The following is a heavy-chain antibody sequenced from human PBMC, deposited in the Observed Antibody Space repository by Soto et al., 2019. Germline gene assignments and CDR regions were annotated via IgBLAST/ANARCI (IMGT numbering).Heavy chain of an antibody. D-gene: IGHD3-22*01. J-gene: IGHJ4*02. V-gene: IGHV3-21*06. CDR2: VGDTNTNT. CDR1: GFTLRSYA. CDR3: AREGVHNYNEYYFDY. Sequence: GGSLRLSCEVSGFTLRSYAMTWVRQAPGRGLEWVSTVGDTNTNTYYAASVKGRFTISRDNAKTSLYLQMNSLTAEDTAVYYCAREGVHNYNEYYFDYWGQGTLVTVSS.